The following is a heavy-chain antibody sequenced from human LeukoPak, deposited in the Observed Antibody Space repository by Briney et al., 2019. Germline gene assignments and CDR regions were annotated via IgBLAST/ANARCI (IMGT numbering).Heavy chain of an antibody. Sequence: GGSLRLSCAASGFTFSSYAMSWVREARGKGLEWVSAISGSGGSTYYADSVKGRFTISRDNSKNTVYLQMNRLRGEDTAVYYCAKGPRRSRDFWGAGAYYMDVWGKGTTVTVSS. CDR2: ISGSGGST. J-gene: IGHJ6*03. CDR3: AKGPRRSRDFWGAGAYYMDV. D-gene: IGHD3-3*01. V-gene: IGHV3-23*01. CDR1: GFTFSSYA.